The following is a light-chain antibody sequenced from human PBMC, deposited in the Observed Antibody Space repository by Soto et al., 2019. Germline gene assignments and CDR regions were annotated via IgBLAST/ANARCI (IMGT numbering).Light chain of an antibody. CDR1: QSISDT. V-gene: IGKV3-15*01. J-gene: IGKJ5*01. Sequence: EIVMTQSPATLSVSPGGRATLSCRASQSISDTLAWYQQKPGQAPRLLIYSASRRATGFPGRFSGSGSGTDFTLTISSLQSEDLAVYYCQQYGSSPITFGQGTRLEI. CDR2: SAS. CDR3: QQYGSSPIT.